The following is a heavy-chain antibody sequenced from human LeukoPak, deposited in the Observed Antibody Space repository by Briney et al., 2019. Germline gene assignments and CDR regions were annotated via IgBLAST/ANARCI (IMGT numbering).Heavy chain of an antibody. D-gene: IGHD3-10*01. CDR3: ARLMVRGVSNKAPFDY. Sequence: PSETLSLTCTVSGGSINTYYWSWIRQPAGKGLEWIGRIYASGTTNYNPSLKSRVTMSVDTSKNQISLKLSSVTAADTAVYYCARLMVRGVSNKAPFDYWGQGTLVTVSS. CDR2: IYASGTT. CDR1: GGSINTYY. V-gene: IGHV4-4*07. J-gene: IGHJ4*02.